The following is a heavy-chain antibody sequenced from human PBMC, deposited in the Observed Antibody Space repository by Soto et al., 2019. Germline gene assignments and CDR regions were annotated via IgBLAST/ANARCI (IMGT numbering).Heavy chain of an antibody. J-gene: IGHJ6*02. D-gene: IGHD6-19*01. V-gene: IGHV1-2*04. CDR3: AREGGIAVAGAPDLYYYYGMDV. CDR2: INPNSGGT. CDR1: GYTFTGYY. Sequence: APVKVSCKASGYTFTGYYMHWVRQAPGQGLEWMGWINPNSGGTNYAQKFQGWVTMTRDTSISTAYMELSRLRSDDTAVYYCAREGGIAVAGAPDLYYYYGMDVWGQGTTVTVSS.